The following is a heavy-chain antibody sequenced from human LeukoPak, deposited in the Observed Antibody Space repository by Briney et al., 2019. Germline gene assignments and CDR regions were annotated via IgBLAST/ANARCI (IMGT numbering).Heavy chain of an antibody. J-gene: IGHJ3*02. D-gene: IGHD3-3*01. Sequence: GGSLRLSCAASGFTFSSYAMSWVRQAPGKGLEWVSAISGSGGSTYYADSVKGRFTISRDNSKYTLYLQMNSLRAEDTAVYYCAKDERSITIFGVVISDAFDIWGQGTMVTVSS. CDR3: AKDERSITIFGVVISDAFDI. V-gene: IGHV3-23*01. CDR1: GFTFSSYA. CDR2: ISGSGGST.